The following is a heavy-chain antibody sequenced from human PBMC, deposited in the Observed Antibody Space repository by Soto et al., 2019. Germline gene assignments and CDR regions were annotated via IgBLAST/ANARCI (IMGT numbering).Heavy chain of an antibody. D-gene: IGHD5-18*01. CDR2: IHYSGSS. Sequence: SETLSLTCTVSGGSISSGNYCWSWIRQPPGKGLEWIGFIHYSGSSSYNPSLKSRVTISVDTSKNQFSLKLDSVTAADTAVYYCARDLDTATYFDYWGHGTRVTVSS. CDR1: GGSISSGNYC. CDR3: ARDLDTATYFDY. V-gene: IGHV4-30-4*01. J-gene: IGHJ4*01.